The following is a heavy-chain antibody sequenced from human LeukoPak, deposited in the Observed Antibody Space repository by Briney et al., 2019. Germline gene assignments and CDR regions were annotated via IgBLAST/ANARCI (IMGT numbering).Heavy chain of an antibody. CDR3: ARDRVLVSGSGVYYYGMDV. Sequence: PSETLSPTCTVSTGSIRSGDYYWSWIRQPPGKGLEWIGQIYYSGNTYYNPSLKSRVTISLDTSKNQFSLKLSSVTAADTAVYYCARDRVLVSGSGVYYYGMDVWGQGTTVTVSS. CDR2: IYYSGNT. CDR1: TGSIRSGDYY. D-gene: IGHD3-10*01. J-gene: IGHJ6*02. V-gene: IGHV4-30-4*01.